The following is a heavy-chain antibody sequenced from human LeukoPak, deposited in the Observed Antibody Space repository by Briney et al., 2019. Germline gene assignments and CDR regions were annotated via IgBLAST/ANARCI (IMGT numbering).Heavy chain of an antibody. CDR3: ASDIVVVPAGIGDIWSDP. CDR2: IIPIFGTA. CDR1: GGTLSSYA. J-gene: IGHJ5*02. D-gene: IGHD2-2*01. V-gene: IGHV1-69*05. Sequence: SVKVSCMASGGTLSSYAISWVRQATGQGPEWMGRIIPIFGTANYAQKFQGRVTITTDESTSTAYMELSSLRSEDTAVYYCASDIVVVPAGIGDIWSDPWGQGTLVTVSS.